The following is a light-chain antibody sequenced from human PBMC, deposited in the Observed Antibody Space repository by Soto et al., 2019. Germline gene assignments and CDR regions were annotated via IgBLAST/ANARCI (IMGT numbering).Light chain of an antibody. CDR3: MQDALYST. V-gene: IGKV2-24*01. J-gene: IGKJ1*01. CDR2: KVS. CDR1: QSRVDGDGITS. Sequence: DIVMTQTPLSLRVTLGQPASISCSSSQSRVDGDGITSLSWLHQRPGQPPRLLIYKVSNRFSGVPDRFSGSGAGTDFTLKINTVEAEDVGVYYCMQDALYSTFGQGTKVDIK.